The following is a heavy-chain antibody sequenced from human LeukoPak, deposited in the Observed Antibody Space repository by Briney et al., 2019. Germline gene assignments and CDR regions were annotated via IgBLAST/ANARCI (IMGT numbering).Heavy chain of an antibody. J-gene: IGHJ4*02. D-gene: IGHD2-21*02. Sequence: ASVKVSCKASGYTFTSYYMHWVRQAPGQGLEWMGIINPSGGSTSYAQKFQGRVTMTRDTSTSTVYMELSSLRSEDTAVYYCARDPEVVTANANYYFDYWGQGTLVTVSS. CDR1: GYTFTSYY. V-gene: IGHV1-46*01. CDR3: ARDPEVVTANANYYFDY. CDR2: INPSGGST.